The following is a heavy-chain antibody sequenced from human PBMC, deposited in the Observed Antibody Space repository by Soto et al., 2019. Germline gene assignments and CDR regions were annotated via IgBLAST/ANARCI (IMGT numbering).Heavy chain of an antibody. CDR3: ARLGGSYAVPHFDY. CDR1: GGSISSGGYY. Sequence: TLSLTCAVSGGSISSGGYYWGWIRQPPGKGLEWIGSIYYSGSTYYNPSLKSRVTISVDTSKNQFSLKLSSVTAADTAVYYCARLGGSYAVPHFDYWGQGTLVTVSS. V-gene: IGHV4-39*01. CDR2: IYYSGST. J-gene: IGHJ4*02. D-gene: IGHD1-26*01.